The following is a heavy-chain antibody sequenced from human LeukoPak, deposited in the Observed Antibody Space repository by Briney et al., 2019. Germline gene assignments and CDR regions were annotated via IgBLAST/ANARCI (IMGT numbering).Heavy chain of an antibody. CDR1: GYSISSGYY. D-gene: IGHD3-22*01. J-gene: IGHJ3*02. CDR3: ARDRRGIYYDSSGYYYYPDAFDI. V-gene: IGHV4-38-2*02. Sequence: SETLSLTCTVSGYSISSGYYWGWIRQPPGKGLEWIGSIYHSGSTYYNPSLKSRVTISVDTSKNQFSLKLSSVTAADTAVYYCARDRRGIYYDSSGYYYYPDAFDIRGQGTMVTVSS. CDR2: IYHSGST.